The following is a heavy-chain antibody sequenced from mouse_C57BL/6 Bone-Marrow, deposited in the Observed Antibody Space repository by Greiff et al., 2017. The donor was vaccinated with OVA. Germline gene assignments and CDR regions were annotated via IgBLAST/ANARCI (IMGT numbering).Heavy chain of an antibody. CDR1: GYTFTSYW. Sequence: QVQLKQPGAELVMPGASVKLSCKASGYTFTSYWMHWVKQRPGQGLEWIGEIDPSDSYTNYNQKFKGKSILTVDKSSSTAYMQLSSLTSEDSAVYYCARRDYDYAMDYWGQGTSVTVSS. CDR2: IDPSDSYT. D-gene: IGHD1-1*02. J-gene: IGHJ4*01. V-gene: IGHV1-69*01. CDR3: ARRDYDYAMDY.